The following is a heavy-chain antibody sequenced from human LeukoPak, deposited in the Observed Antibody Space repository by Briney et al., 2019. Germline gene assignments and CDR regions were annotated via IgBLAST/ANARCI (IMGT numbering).Heavy chain of an antibody. J-gene: IGHJ6*03. CDR2: ISGSGDYT. D-gene: IGHD2-15*01. CDR1: GFSFSTYG. Sequence: PGGSVRLSCAASGFSFSTYGMSWVRQAPGKGLEWVSSISGSGDYTYYADSLKGRFTISRDNSKNTLFLHITSLRAEDTAVYYCAKLPQGGGDYYYIDVWGKGTTLTVSS. CDR3: AKLPQGGGDYYYIDV. V-gene: IGHV3-23*01.